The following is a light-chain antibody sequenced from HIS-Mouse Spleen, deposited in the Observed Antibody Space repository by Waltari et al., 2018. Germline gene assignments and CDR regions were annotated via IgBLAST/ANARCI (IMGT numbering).Light chain of an antibody. J-gene: IGKJ1*01. Sequence: DIQLTQSPSFLSASVGDRVTITCRASQGISSYLAWYQQKPGKAPKLLIYAASTLQNGVQSRFSGSGSGTEFTLTISSLQPEDFATYYCQQLNSYPPTFGQGTKVEIK. CDR2: AAS. CDR3: QQLNSYPPT. CDR1: QGISSY. V-gene: IGKV1-9*01.